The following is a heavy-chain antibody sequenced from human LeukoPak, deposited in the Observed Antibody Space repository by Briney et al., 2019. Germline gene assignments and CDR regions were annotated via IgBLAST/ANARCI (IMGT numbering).Heavy chain of an antibody. D-gene: IGHD4-11*01. Sequence: GESLNISCKGSGYSFTTYWIGWVHQMPGKGLEWMGIIYPGDSDTRYSPSFQGQFTISADKSISTAYLLWRSLKASETAMYYCARRGRMTTVRDNWFDPWGQGTLVTVSS. V-gene: IGHV5-51*07. CDR1: GYSFTTYW. CDR2: IYPGDSDT. CDR3: ARRGRMTTVRDNWFDP. J-gene: IGHJ5*02.